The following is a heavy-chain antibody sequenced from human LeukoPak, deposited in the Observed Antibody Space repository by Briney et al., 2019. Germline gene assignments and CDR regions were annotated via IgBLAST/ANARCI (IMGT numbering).Heavy chain of an antibody. V-gene: IGHV3-23*01. CDR2: IRGSGGTT. CDR1: GFTFSSYA. Sequence: GGSLRLSCAASGFTFSSYAMYWVRQAPGKGLEWVSTIRGSGGTTYYADSVKGRFTISRDNAKNSLYLQMNSLRAEDTAVYYCARDTGYSSSLDYWGQGTLVTVSS. D-gene: IGHD6-13*01. J-gene: IGHJ4*02. CDR3: ARDTGYSSSLDY.